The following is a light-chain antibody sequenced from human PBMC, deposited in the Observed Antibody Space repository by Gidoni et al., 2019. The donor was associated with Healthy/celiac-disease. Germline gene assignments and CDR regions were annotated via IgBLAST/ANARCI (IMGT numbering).Light chain of an antibody. CDR1: QSVSSN. V-gene: IGKV3-15*01. CDR3: QQYNNWPLGYT. Sequence: ELVMTQSPATLSVSPGERATLSCRASQSVSSNLAWYQQKPGQAPRLLIYGASTRATGLPARFSGSGSGTEFTLTISILQSEDFAVYYCQQYNNWPLGYTFGQGTKLEIK. CDR2: GAS. J-gene: IGKJ2*01.